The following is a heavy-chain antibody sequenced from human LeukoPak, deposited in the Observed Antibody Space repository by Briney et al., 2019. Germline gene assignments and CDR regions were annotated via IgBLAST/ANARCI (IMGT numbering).Heavy chain of an antibody. J-gene: IGHJ5*02. Sequence: GESLKIAFRGSGYSFTTYWIGWVRQMPGKGLEWMGIIDPGDSDTRYSPSFQGQVTISADKSISTAYLQWSSLKASDTAMYYCARRGRNYNTTNWFDPWGQGTLVTVSS. D-gene: IGHD3-22*01. CDR2: IDPGDSDT. CDR3: ARRGRNYNTTNWFDP. CDR1: GYSFTTYW. V-gene: IGHV5-51*01.